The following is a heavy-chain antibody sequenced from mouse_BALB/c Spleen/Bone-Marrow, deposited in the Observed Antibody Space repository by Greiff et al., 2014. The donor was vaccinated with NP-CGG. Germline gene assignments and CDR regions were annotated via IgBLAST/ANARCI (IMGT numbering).Heavy chain of an antibody. V-gene: IGHV1-69*02. CDR3: ARWLLRYYAMDD. D-gene: IGHD2-3*01. CDR2: IDPSDGYT. CDR1: GYTFTSYW. Sequence: QVTLKESGAELVKPGASVKLSCKASGYTFTSYWMHWVKQRPGQGLEWIGEIDPSDGYTNYNQKFKGKATLTVDKSSSTAYMQLSSLTSEDSAVYFCARWLLRYYAMDDWGQGTSVTVSS. J-gene: IGHJ4*01.